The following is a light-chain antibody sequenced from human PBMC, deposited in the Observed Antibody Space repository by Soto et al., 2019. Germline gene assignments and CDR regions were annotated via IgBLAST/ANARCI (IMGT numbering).Light chain of an antibody. CDR2: GAS. CDR1: QSVSSN. CDR3: QQYGRSPFT. J-gene: IGKJ3*01. Sequence: EIVMTQSPATLSVSPGERFTLSCRASQSVSSNLAWYQQKPGQAPRLLIYGASSRATGIPGRFSGSGSGTDFTLTISRLEPEDFAVYYCQQYGRSPFTFGPGTKVDIK. V-gene: IGKV3-20*01.